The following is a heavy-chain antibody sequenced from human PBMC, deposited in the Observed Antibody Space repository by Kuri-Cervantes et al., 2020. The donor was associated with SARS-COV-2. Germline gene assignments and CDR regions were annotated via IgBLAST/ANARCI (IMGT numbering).Heavy chain of an antibody. CDR1: GGSFSGYY. D-gene: IGHD3-10*01. CDR3: ARSYYGSGSPNYYYYYMDV. CDR2: INHSGST. J-gene: IGHJ6*03. V-gene: IGHV4-34*01. Sequence: SETLSLTCAVYGGSFSGYYWSWIRQPPGKGLEWIGEINHSGSTNYNPSLKSRVTISVDTSKNQFSLKLSSVTAADTAVYYCARSYYGSGSPNYYYYYMDVWGKGTTVTVSS.